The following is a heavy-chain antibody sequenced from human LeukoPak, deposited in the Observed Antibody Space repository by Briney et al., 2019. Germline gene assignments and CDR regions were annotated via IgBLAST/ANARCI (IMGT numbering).Heavy chain of an antibody. CDR2: IYTSGST. Sequence: SETLSLTCTVSGYSISSGYYWSWIRQPAGKGLEWIGRIYTSGSTNYNPSLKSRVTMSVDTSKNQFSLKLSSVTAADTAVYYCARVAPYNWKGYYYYYYYMDVWGKGTTVTVSS. D-gene: IGHD1-20*01. V-gene: IGHV4-4*07. CDR3: ARVAPYNWKGYYYYYYYMDV. J-gene: IGHJ6*03. CDR1: GYSISSGYY.